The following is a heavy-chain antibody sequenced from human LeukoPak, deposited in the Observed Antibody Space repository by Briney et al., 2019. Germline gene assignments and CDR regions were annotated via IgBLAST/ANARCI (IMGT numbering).Heavy chain of an antibody. CDR1: GYTFTNYH. J-gene: IGHJ2*01. CDR3: ARPLSEMTTSLDFDL. D-gene: IGHD1-1*01. CDR2: INPYSSFT. V-gene: IGHV1-46*01. Sequence: EASVKVSCKASGYTFTNYHMHWVRQAPGQGLEWMGIINPYSSFTTYAQKFQGRVTMTRDTSTSTVYIELSSLRSEDTAVYYCARPLSEMTTSLDFDLWGRGSLVTVSS.